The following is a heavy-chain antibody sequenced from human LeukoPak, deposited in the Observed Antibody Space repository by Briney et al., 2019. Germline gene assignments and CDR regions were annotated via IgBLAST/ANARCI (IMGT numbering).Heavy chain of an antibody. CDR1: GYSISSGYY. V-gene: IGHV4-38-2*02. J-gene: IGHJ4*02. Sequence: SETLSLTCTVSGYSISSGYYWGWIRQPPGKGLEWIGSIYHSGSTYYNPSLKSRVTISVDTSKNQFSLKLSSVTAADTAVYYCAKDSSGYYSPYYFDYWGQGTLVTVSS. CDR3: AKDSSGYYSPYYFDY. CDR2: IYHSGST. D-gene: IGHD3-22*01.